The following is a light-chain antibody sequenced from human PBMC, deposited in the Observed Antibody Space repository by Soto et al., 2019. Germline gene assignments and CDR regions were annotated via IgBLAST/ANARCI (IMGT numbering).Light chain of an antibody. CDR3: HPRQSWPRT. V-gene: IGKV3-11*01. Sequence: ELVLTQSPATVCLLPGDRVTLSSKASQYINTRLAWYQHRPGQAPRLLIYQTSIRAAGIPARFSASGSGTDFTLTISDVQPEEFALYYCHPRQSWPRTFGQGNKVAIK. CDR1: QYINTR. J-gene: IGKJ1*01. CDR2: QTS.